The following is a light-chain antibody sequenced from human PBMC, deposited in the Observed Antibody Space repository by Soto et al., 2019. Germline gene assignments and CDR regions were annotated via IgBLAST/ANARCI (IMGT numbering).Light chain of an antibody. Sequence: IVLTQSPATLSLSPGERATLSCRASQSVDRRLAWYQQKPGQAPSLLIYDASKRATGIPARFSGSGSGTNFTLTISSLEPEDFAVYYCQQRRSWQVTFGQGTRLEIK. CDR3: QQRRSWQVT. J-gene: IGKJ5*01. CDR2: DAS. V-gene: IGKV3-11*01. CDR1: QSVDRR.